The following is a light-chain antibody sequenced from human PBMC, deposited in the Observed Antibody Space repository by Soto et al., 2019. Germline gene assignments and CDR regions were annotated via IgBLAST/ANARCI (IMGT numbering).Light chain of an antibody. CDR2: GAS. J-gene: IGKJ2*01. CDR1: HTIATY. CDR3: QQFYYYPHT. Sequence: IQMTQSPSSLSASVGDGVTLTCRASHTIATYLNWYQQKLGQVPEVLMYGASRLHDGVPSRFTGSGYRTDFTLTINNLQPEDFAIYYCQQFYYYPHTFGQGTKLEVK. V-gene: IGKV1-39*01.